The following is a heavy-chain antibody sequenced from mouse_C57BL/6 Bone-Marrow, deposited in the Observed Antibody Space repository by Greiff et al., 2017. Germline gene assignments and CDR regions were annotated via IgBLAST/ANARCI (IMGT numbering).Heavy chain of an antibody. CDR3: AREGVYYYGPFAY. V-gene: IGHV1-61*01. CDR2: IYPSDSET. D-gene: IGHD1-1*01. Sequence: QVQLQQPGAELVRPGSSVKLSCKASGYTFTSYWMDWVKQRPGQGLEWIGNIYPSDSETHYNQKFKDKATLTVDKSSSTAYMQLSSLTSEDSAVYYCAREGVYYYGPFAYWGQGTLVTVSA. CDR1: GYTFTSYW. J-gene: IGHJ3*01.